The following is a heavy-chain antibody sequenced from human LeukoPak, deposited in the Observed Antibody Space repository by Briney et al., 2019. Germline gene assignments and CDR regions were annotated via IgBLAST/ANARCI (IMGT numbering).Heavy chain of an antibody. CDR1: GYTFTSYA. CDR3: ASPRGGAFDI. J-gene: IGHJ3*02. CDR2: INAGNGNT. Sequence: ASVNVSCKASGYTFTSYAMHWVRQAPGQRLEWMGWINAGNGNTKHSQKFQGRVTITRDTSASTAYMELSSLRSEDTAVYYCASPRGGAFDIWGQGTMVTVSS. V-gene: IGHV1-3*01.